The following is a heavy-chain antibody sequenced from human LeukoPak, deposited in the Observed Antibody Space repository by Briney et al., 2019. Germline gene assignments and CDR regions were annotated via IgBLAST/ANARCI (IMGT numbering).Heavy chain of an antibody. CDR2: FDPEDGET. CDR3: ATLSTVTPDWYFDL. Sequence: ASVKVSCKVSGYTLTELSMYWVRQAPGKGLEWMGGFDPEDGETIYAQKFQGRVTMTEDTSTDTAYMELSSLRSEDTAVYYCATLSTVTPDWYFDLWGRGTLVTVSS. D-gene: IGHD4-23*01. V-gene: IGHV1-24*01. J-gene: IGHJ2*01. CDR1: GYTLTELS.